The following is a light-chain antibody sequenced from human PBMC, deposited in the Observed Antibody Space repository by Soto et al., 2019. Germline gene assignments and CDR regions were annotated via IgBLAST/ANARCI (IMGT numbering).Light chain of an antibody. CDR1: PGVRNS. V-gene: IGKV3-11*01. CDR2: DVS. J-gene: IGKJ1*01. Sequence: ETVLTQSPATLSLSPGERATLSCRASPGVRNSLAWYQQRPGQAPRLLIYDVSHRATGIPARFSGSGSGTDFTLTISSLEPEDFAVYYCQQHSNWPWAFGQGTKVDIK. CDR3: QQHSNWPWA.